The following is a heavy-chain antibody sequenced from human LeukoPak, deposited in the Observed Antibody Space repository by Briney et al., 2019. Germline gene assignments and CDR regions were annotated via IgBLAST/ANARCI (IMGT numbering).Heavy chain of an antibody. CDR3: ARVDRGDSSGYFLDWGYYYFDY. D-gene: IGHD3-22*01. J-gene: IGHJ4*02. Sequence: PSETLSLTCTVSGGSISSSSYYWGWIRQPPGKGLEWIGSIYYSGSTYYNPSLKSRVTISVDTSKNQFSLKLSSVTAADTAVYYCARVDRGDSSGYFLDWGYYYFDYWGQGTLVTVSS. CDR1: GGSISSSSYY. CDR2: IYYSGST. V-gene: IGHV4-39*07.